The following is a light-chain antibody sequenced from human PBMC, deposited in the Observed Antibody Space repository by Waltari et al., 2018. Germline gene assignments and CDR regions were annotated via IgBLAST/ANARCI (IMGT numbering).Light chain of an antibody. CDR3: MQRIEFPWT. V-gene: IGKV2-40*01. CDR2: TLS. Sequence: DIVMTQTPLSLPVTPGEPASISCRSSQSLLDSDDGNTYLDWYLQKPGQSPQLLSYTLSYRAVGVPERFSGSGSGTDFTLKISRLEAEDVGVYYCMQRIEFPWTFGQGTKVEIK. CDR1: QSLLDSDDGNTY. J-gene: IGKJ1*01.